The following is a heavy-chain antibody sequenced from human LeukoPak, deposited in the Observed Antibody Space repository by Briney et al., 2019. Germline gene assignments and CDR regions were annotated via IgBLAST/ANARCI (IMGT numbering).Heavy chain of an antibody. CDR3: ARVSPGGPGYGMDV. CDR2: ISYDGSNK. D-gene: IGHD2/OR15-2a*01. Sequence: PGRSLRLSCAASGFTFSSYAMHWVRQAPGKGLEWVAVISYDGSNKYYADSVKGRFTISRGNSKNTLYLQMNSLRAEDTAVYYCARVSPGGPGYGMDVWGQGTTVTVSS. J-gene: IGHJ6*02. V-gene: IGHV3-30-3*01. CDR1: GFTFSSYA.